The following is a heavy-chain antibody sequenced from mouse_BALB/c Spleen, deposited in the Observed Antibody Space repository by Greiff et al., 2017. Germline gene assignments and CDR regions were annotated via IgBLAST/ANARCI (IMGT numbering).Heavy chain of an antibody. V-gene: IGHV5-6-5*01. CDR2: ISSGGRT. CDR1: GFTFSSYA. Sequence: EVNLVESGGGLVKPGGSLKLSCAASGFTFSSYAMSWVRQTPEKRLEWVASISSGGRTYYPDSVKGRFTISRDNARNILYLQMSSLRSEDTAMYYCAREGEYYFDYWGQGTTLTVSS. J-gene: IGHJ2*01. CDR3: AREGEYYFDY.